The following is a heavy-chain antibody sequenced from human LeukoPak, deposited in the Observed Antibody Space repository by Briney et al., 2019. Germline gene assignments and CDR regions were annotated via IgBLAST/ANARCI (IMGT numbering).Heavy chain of an antibody. V-gene: IGHV3-7*03. CDR3: ARSLPYGTTWYGRSDF. Sequence: GGSLRLSCAASGFPFNAYWMTWVRQAPGKGLEWVANIRQDGDTKYYVDSMKGRFTISRDNAMNSLYLQMNSLRAEDTAIYYCARSLPYGTTWYGRSDFWGQGTLVTVSS. J-gene: IGHJ4*02. CDR2: IRQDGDTK. CDR1: GFPFNAYW. D-gene: IGHD6-13*01.